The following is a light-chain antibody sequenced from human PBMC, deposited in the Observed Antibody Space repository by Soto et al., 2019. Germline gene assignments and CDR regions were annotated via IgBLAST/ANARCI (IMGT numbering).Light chain of an antibody. CDR2: DVS. CDR3: SSYTSSSTYV. V-gene: IGLV2-14*01. Sequence: ALTQPASVSGSPGQSISISCTGTSSDVGGYNYVSWYQQHPGKAPKLMIYDVSNRPSGVSNRFSGSKSGNTASLTISGLQAEDEADYYCSSYTSSSTYVFGTGTKVTV. CDR1: SSDVGGYNY. J-gene: IGLJ1*01.